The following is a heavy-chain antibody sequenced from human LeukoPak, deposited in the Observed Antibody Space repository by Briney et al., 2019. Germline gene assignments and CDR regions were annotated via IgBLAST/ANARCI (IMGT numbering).Heavy chain of an antibody. Sequence: NPSETLSLTCSVVGASVYSGDYYWAWIRQPPGRSLEYIGSIFYTGSTYDNPSLTGRFSMSVDTSKNQFSLHLAPVPGTDTAVYSSARRGVYGSENYFDYWGRGALVIVSS. CDR3: ARRGVYGSENYFDY. J-gene: IGHJ4*02. CDR1: GASVYSGDYY. D-gene: IGHD3-10*01. CDR2: IFYTGST. V-gene: IGHV4-39*01.